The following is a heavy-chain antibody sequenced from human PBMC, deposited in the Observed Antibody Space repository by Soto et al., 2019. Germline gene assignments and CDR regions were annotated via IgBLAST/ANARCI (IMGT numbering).Heavy chain of an antibody. CDR2: IYYSGST. J-gene: IGHJ4*02. Sequence: PSETLSLTCTVSGGSISSGGYYWSWIRQHPGKGLEWIGYIYYSGSTYYNPSLKSRVTISVDTSKNQFSLKLSSVTAADTAVYYCAREATSLNYYDSSGPYWGKGTRVTV. V-gene: IGHV4-31*03. CDR1: GGSISSGGYY. D-gene: IGHD3-22*01. CDR3: AREATSLNYYDSSGPY.